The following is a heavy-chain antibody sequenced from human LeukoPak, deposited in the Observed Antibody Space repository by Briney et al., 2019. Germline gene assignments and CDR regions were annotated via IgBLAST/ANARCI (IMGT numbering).Heavy chain of an antibody. CDR1: GYSFTSHW. CDR2: IYPADSDT. V-gene: IGHV5-51*01. D-gene: IGHD4-23*01. J-gene: IGHJ4*02. CDR3: ARLGDYGGNSALY. Sequence: GESLKISCKGSGYSFTSHWIGWVRQMPGKGLEWMGIIYPADSDTRYSPSFQGQVTISADKTISTAYLQWSSLKASDTAMYYCARLGDYGGNSALYWGQGTLVTVSS.